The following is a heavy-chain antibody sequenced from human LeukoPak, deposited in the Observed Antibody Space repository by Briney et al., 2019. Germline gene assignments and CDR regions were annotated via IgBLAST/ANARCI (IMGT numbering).Heavy chain of an antibody. CDR3: ARDYRGKIVGRGSWDY. D-gene: IGHD3-22*01. CDR2: ISSSSSTI. V-gene: IGHV3-48*01. J-gene: IGHJ4*02. CDR1: GFTFSSYS. Sequence: PGGSLRLSCAASGFTFSSYSMNWVRQAPGKGLEWVSYISSSSSTIYYADSVKGRFTISRDNAKNSLYLQMNSLRAEDTAVYYCARDYRGKIVGRGSWDYWGQGTLVTVSS.